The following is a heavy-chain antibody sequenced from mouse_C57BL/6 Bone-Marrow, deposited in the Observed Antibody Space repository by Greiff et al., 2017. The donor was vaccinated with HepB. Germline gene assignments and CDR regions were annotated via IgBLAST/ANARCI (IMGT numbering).Heavy chain of an antibody. CDR2: INPRSGNT. CDR3: ARRGPTTVDY. V-gene: IGHV1-81*01. Sequence: VKLLESGAELARPGASVKLSCKASGYTLPSYGISWVKQRTEQGLEGIGEINPRSGNTYYNEKFKGKATLTADKSSSTAYMELRSLTSEDSAVYFCARRGPTTVDYWGQGTTLTVSS. D-gene: IGHD1-1*01. J-gene: IGHJ2*01. CDR1: GYTLPSYG.